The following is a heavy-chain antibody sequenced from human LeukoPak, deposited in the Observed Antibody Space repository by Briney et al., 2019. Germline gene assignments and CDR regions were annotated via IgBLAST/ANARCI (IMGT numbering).Heavy chain of an antibody. CDR3: ARRGLGRAYFDY. CDR1: GGSISSYY. CDR2: IHTSGST. J-gene: IGHJ4*02. V-gene: IGHV4-4*07. Sequence: SETLSLTCTVSGGSISSYYWSWIRQPAGKGLEWIGRIHTSGSTNYNPSLKSRVTMLVDTSKNQFSLKLSSVTAADTAVYYCARRGLGRAYFDYWGQGTLVTVSS. D-gene: IGHD1-26*01.